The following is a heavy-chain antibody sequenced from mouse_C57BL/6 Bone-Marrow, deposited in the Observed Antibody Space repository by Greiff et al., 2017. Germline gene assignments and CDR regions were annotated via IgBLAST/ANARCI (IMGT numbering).Heavy chain of an antibody. CDR2: INPNNGGT. J-gene: IGHJ2*01. CDR3: AREPIYGNYNFDY. Sequence: VQLQQSGPELVKPGASVKISCKASGYTFTDYYMNWVKQSHGKSLEWIGDINPNNGGTSYNQKFKGKATLTVDKSPSTAYMELRSLTSEDSAVYYCAREPIYGNYNFDYWGQGTTLTVSS. D-gene: IGHD2-1*01. V-gene: IGHV1-26*01. CDR1: GYTFTDYY.